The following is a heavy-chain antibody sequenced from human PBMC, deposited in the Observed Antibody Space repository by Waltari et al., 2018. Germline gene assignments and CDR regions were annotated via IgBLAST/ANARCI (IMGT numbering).Heavy chain of an antibody. CDR3: ARGRGGYSSSWYWFDP. D-gene: IGHD6-13*01. V-gene: IGHV4-34*01. CDR1: GASFSGYS. Sequence: QVQLQQSGAGLLKPSETLSLPCAAYGASFSGYSLSWIRQRPGKGLEWIGEINHSGSTNYNPSLKSRVTISVETSKNQFSLKLSSVTAADTAVYYCARGRGGYSSSWYWFDPWGQGTLVTVSS. CDR2: INHSGST. J-gene: IGHJ5*02.